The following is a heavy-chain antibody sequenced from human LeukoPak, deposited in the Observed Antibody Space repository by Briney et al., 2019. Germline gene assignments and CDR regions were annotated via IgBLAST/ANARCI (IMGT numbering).Heavy chain of an antibody. J-gene: IGHJ5*02. Sequence: SQTLSLTCAVSGGSISSGGYSWSWIRQPPGKGLEWIGYIYHSGSTYYNLSLKSRVTISVDRSKNQFSLKLSSVTAADTAVYYCARLYGSGSTNWFDPWGQGTLVTVSS. D-gene: IGHD3-10*01. CDR2: IYHSGST. CDR1: GGSISSGGYS. CDR3: ARLYGSGSTNWFDP. V-gene: IGHV4-30-2*01.